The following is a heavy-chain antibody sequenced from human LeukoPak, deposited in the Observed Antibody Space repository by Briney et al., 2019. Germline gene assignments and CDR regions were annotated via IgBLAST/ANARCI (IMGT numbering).Heavy chain of an antibody. CDR2: INPSGGNT. V-gene: IGHV1-46*03. CDR3: AREMDGGDQDY. D-gene: IGHD2-21*02. J-gene: IGHJ4*02. CDR1: GYTFTSYY. Sequence: ASVKVSCKASGYTFTSYYMHWVRQAPGQGLEWMGIINPSGGNTNYAQKLQGRVTMTRDTSTSTVYMELSSLRSEDTAVYYCAREMDGGDQDYWGQGTLVTVSS.